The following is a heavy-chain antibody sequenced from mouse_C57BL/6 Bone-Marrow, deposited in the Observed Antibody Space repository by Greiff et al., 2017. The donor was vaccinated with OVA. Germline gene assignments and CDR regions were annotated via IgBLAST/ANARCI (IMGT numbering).Heavy chain of an antibody. CDR2: ISNLAYSI. CDR3: ARLLGYYYAMDY. Sequence: EVQLQESGGGLVQPGGSLKLSCAASGFTFSDYGMAWVRQAPRKGPEWVAFISNLAYSIYYADTVTGRFTISRENAKNTLYLEMSSLRSEDTAMYYCARLLGYYYAMDYWGQGTSVTVSS. V-gene: IGHV5-15*01. D-gene: IGHD4-1*01. J-gene: IGHJ4*01. CDR1: GFTFSDYG.